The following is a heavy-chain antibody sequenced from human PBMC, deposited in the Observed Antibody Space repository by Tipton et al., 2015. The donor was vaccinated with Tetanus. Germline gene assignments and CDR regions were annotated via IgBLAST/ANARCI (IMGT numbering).Heavy chain of an antibody. CDR1: GGSFSGYY. D-gene: IGHD4-23*01. J-gene: IGHJ3*02. V-gene: IGHV4-34*01. CDR2: IYYSGST. CDR3: ARQSATVVTPGAFDI. Sequence: TLSLTCAVYGGSFSGYYWSWIRQPPGKGLEWIGSIYYSGSTYYNPSLKSRVTISVDTSKNQFSLRLSSVTAADTAVYYCARQSATVVTPGAFDIWGQGTMVTVSS.